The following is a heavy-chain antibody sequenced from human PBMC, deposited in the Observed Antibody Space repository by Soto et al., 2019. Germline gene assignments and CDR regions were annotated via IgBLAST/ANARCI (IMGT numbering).Heavy chain of an antibody. J-gene: IGHJ4*02. CDR3: ARGLPGIAVAGPYYFDY. CDR1: GGSFSGYY. CDR2: INHSGST. Sequence: SETLSLTCAVYGGSFSGYYWSWIRQPPGKGLEWIGEINHSGSTNYNPSLKSRVTISVDTSKNQFSLKLSSVTAADTAVYYCARGLPGIAVAGPYYFDYWGQGTLVTVSS. V-gene: IGHV4-34*01. D-gene: IGHD6-19*01.